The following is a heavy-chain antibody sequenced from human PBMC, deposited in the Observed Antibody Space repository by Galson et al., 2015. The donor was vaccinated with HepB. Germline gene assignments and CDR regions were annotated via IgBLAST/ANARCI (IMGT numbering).Heavy chain of an antibody. CDR1: GFTFSSYG. V-gene: IGHV3-33*01. J-gene: IGHJ3*02. Sequence: SLRLSCAASGFTFSSYGMHWVRQAPGKGLEWVAVIWYDGSNKYYADSVKGRFTISRDNSKNTLYLQMNSLRAEDTAVYYCARDVTYYDILTERGNAFDIWGQGTMVTVSS. CDR3: ARDVTYYDILTERGNAFDI. D-gene: IGHD3-9*01. CDR2: IWYDGSNK.